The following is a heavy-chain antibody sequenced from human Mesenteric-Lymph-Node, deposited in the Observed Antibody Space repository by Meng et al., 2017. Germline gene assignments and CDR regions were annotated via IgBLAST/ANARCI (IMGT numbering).Heavy chain of an antibody. J-gene: IGHJ4*01. CDR1: GFTFSSYW. D-gene: IGHD3-10*01. V-gene: IGHV3-7*01. CDR3: AYLVGSGKYYPQSSY. CDR2: INQDESEK. Sequence: GESLKISCAASGFTFSSYWMSWVRQSPRKGLEWVANINQDESEKYYVDSVKGRFTISRDNAKNSLYLQMNSLRAEDTAVYYCAYLVGSGKYYPQSSYWGQGTLVTVSS.